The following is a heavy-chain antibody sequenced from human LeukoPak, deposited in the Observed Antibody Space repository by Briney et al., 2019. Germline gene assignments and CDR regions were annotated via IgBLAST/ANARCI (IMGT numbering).Heavy chain of an antibody. V-gene: IGHV1-8*02. D-gene: IGHD4-17*01. CDR3: ATESNPPIAYGGHY. J-gene: IGHJ4*02. CDR2: MNPNSGNT. CDR1: GYTFTSYD. Sequence: GASVKVSCKASGYTFTSYDINWVRQATGQGLEWMGWMNPNSGNTGYAQMFQGRVTMTEDTSTDTAYMELSSLRSEDTAVYYCATESNPPIAYGGHYWGQGTLVTVSS.